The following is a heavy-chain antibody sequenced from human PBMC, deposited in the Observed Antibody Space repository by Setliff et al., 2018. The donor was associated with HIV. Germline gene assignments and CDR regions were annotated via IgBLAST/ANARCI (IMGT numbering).Heavy chain of an antibody. CDR1: GGTFIKYS. CDR3: ARDDHYYDMGSILSDWFFDL. Sequence: SVKVSCKASGGTFIKYSMNWVRQAPGQGLEWMGGIIPIFGSTTYAQKFQGRVTITADESKNTVEMELSSLASEDTAVYYCARDDHYYDMGSILSDWFFDLWDRGTLGTVS. V-gene: IGHV1-69*13. D-gene: IGHD3-22*01. J-gene: IGHJ2*01. CDR2: IIPIFGST.